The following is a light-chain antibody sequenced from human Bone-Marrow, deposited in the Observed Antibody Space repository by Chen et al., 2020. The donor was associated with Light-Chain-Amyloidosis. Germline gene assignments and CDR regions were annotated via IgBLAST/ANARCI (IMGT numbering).Light chain of an antibody. CDR2: DDS. Sequence: SSVLTQPSSVSVAPGQTATIACGGNNIGSTSVHWYQQTPGQAPLLVVYDDSDRPSGIPERLSGDNSGNTATLTISRVEAGDEADYYCQVWDRSSDRPVFGGGTKLTVL. CDR1: NIGSTS. CDR3: QVWDRSSDRPV. V-gene: IGLV3-21*02. J-gene: IGLJ3*02.